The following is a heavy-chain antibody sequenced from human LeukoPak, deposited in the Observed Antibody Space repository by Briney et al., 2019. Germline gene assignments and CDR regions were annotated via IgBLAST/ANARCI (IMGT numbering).Heavy chain of an antibody. CDR3: ARERLSLGSFDH. Sequence: PGGSLRLSCAASGFTFSDYYMSWIRQAPGKGLEWVSFINTGGDTIYYADSVKGRFVISRDNAKNSLFLQINSLRTEDTAIYYCARERLSLGSFDHWGQGALVTVSS. V-gene: IGHV3-11*01. CDR1: GFTFSDYY. CDR2: INTGGDTI. J-gene: IGHJ4*02. D-gene: IGHD1-26*01.